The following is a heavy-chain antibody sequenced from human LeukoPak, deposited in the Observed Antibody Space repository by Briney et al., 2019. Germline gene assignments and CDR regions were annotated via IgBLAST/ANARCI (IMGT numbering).Heavy chain of an antibody. Sequence: SQTLSLTCAISGDSVSNNIATWNWVRQSPSRGLEWLGRTYYRSRWGNDYAISVKGRIPVNPDTSKNQFSLHLNSVTPEDTAVYYCARRLTQYDCFDPWGQGILVTVSS. V-gene: IGHV6-1*01. CDR3: ARRLTQYDCFDP. CDR2: TYYRSRWGN. D-gene: IGHD2-2*01. J-gene: IGHJ5*02. CDR1: GDSVSNNIAT.